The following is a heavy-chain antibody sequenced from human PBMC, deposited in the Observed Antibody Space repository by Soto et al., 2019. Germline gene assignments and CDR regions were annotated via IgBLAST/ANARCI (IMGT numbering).Heavy chain of an antibody. CDR3: ASEYCSGGRCYYYGMDV. CDR2: IWYDGSNK. D-gene: IGHD2-15*01. Sequence: QVQLVESGGGVVQPGRSLRLSCAASGFTFSSYGMHWVRQAPDKGLEWVAVIWYDGSNKYYADSVKGRFTISRDNSKNPLYLQMTSLRAEDTAVYYCASEYCSGGRCYYYGMDVWGQGTTVTVSS. CDR1: GFTFSSYG. J-gene: IGHJ6*02. V-gene: IGHV3-33*01.